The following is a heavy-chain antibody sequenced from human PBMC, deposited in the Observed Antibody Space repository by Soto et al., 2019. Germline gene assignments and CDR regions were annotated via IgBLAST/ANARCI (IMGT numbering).Heavy chain of an antibody. CDR2: IYWDDDK. J-gene: IGHJ3*02. D-gene: IGHD2-21*02. Sequence: QITLKESGPTLVKPTQTLTLTCTLSGFSLNDSGVGVGWMRQPPGKALERLALIYWDDDKRYSPSLKNRLTITNDTSKNLVVLTMTNMDPVDSATYYCARRLQRNDYYYFDAFHIWGQGTLVTVS. CDR3: ARRLQRNDYYYFDAFHI. V-gene: IGHV2-5*02. CDR1: GFSLNDSGVG.